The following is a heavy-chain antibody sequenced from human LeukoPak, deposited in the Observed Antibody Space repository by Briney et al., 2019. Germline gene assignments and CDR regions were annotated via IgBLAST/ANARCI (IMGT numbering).Heavy chain of an antibody. D-gene: IGHD2-2*02. CDR2: ISGSGGST. CDR1: GFTFSSYA. Sequence: GGSLRLSCAASGFTFSSYAMSWVRQAPGKGLEWVSAISGSGGSTYYADSVKGRFTISRDNSQNTLYLQMNSLRAEDTAVYYCARPYCSSTSCYTDQGGEYFQHWGQGTLVTVSS. V-gene: IGHV3-23*01. CDR3: ARPYCSSTSCYTDQGGEYFQH. J-gene: IGHJ1*01.